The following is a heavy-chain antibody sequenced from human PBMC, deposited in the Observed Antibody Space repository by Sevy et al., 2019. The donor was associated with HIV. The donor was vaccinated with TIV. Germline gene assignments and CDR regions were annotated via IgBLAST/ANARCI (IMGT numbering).Heavy chain of an antibody. CDR1: GFTFSNAW. CDR3: TTGLFGDYEGFYYYYYGMDV. Sequence: GGCLRLSCAASGFTFSNAWMSWVRQAPGKGLEWVGRIKSKTDGGTTDYAAPVKGRFTISRDDSKNTLYLQMNSLKTEDTAVYYCTTGLFGDYEGFYYYYYGMDVWGQGTTVTVSS. CDR2: IKSKTDGGTT. V-gene: IGHV3-15*01. J-gene: IGHJ6*02. D-gene: IGHD4-17*01.